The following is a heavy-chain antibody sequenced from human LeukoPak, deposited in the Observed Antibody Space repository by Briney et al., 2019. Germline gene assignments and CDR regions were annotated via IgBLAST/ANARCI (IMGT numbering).Heavy chain of an antibody. J-gene: IGHJ3*02. CDR3: ARGGETSALRVHAFDI. D-gene: IGHD3-10*01. V-gene: IGHV3-23*01. CDR2: ISGSGSST. CDR1: GFTFSSYS. Sequence: GGSLRLSCAASGFTFSSYSMSWVRQAPGKGLEWVSSISGSGSSTYYADSAKGRLTISRDNSKNTLYLQMNSLRAEDTAVYYCARGGETSALRVHAFDIWGQGTMVTVSS.